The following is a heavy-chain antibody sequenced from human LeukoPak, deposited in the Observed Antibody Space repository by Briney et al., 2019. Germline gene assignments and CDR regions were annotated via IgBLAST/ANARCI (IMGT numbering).Heavy chain of an antibody. D-gene: IGHD2-2*01. V-gene: IGHV3-30*03. J-gene: IGHJ4*02. CDR3: ARDRIRGPEVD. CDR1: GFTFSSYG. Sequence: GGSLRLSCAASGFTFSSYGMHWVRQAPGKGLEWVAVISYDGSNKYYADSVKGRFTISRDNSKNTLYLQMNSLRAEDTAVYYCARDRIRGPEVDWGQGTLVTVSS. CDR2: ISYDGSNK.